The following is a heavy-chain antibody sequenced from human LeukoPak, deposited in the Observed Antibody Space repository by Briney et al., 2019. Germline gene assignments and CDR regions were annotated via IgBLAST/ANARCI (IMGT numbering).Heavy chain of an antibody. D-gene: IGHD2/OR15-2a*01. J-gene: IGHJ5*01. V-gene: IGHV3-7*03. CDR3: TKENSTWDLVIWFDS. CDR1: GFTFTSSW. Sequence: GGSLRLSCVASGFTFTSSWMDWVRQAPGKGLEWVANIDLDGSKKNYVDSVKGRFTISRDNGKSSLHLQMNSLRAEDTATYYCTKENSTWDLVIWFDSWGQGTPVTVSS. CDR2: IDLDGSKK.